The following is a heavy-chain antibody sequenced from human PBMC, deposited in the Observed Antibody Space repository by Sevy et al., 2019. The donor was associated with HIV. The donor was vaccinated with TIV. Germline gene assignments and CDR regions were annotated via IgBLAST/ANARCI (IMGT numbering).Heavy chain of an antibody. Sequence: ASVKVSCKASGYTFTDYFMHWVRQAPGQGLEWMGWINPNSGGTNYAQRFRGRVTMTRDTSISSAYMELSRLRSDDTAVYYCASLSGYYYDSSRYYNTDDFEIWGQGTMVTVSS. CDR1: GYTFTDYF. V-gene: IGHV1-2*02. D-gene: IGHD3-22*01. CDR3: ASLSGYYYDSSRYYNTDDFEI. CDR2: INPNSGGT. J-gene: IGHJ3*02.